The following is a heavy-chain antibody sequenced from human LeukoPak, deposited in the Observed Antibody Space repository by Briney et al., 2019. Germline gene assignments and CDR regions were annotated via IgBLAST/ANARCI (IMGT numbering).Heavy chain of an antibody. Sequence: PLETLSLTRPVSGYSISRGYYWGWSRHPPGKGLEWSGEINHSGSTNYNPSLKSRVTISVDTSKNQFSLKLSSVTAADTAVYYCARVSFGMPQRADGYYYYIDVWGKGTTVTVSS. CDR3: ARVSFGMPQRADGYYYYIDV. CDR2: INHSGST. V-gene: IGHV4-38-2*02. CDR1: GYSISRGYY. D-gene: IGHD3-10*01. J-gene: IGHJ6*03.